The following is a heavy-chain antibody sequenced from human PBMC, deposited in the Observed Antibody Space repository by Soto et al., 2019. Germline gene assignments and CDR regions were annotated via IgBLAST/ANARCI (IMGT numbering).Heavy chain of an antibody. CDR2: IYYSGNT. CDR3: ARVGSGIAVHDYYGMDV. Sequence: QVQLQESGPGLVKPSETLSLTCTVSGGSISSYYWSWIRQPPGKGLEWIGYIYYSGNTNYNPSLRSRVTISVDTSKNQFSLKLSSVTAADTAVYYCARVGSGIAVHDYYGMDVWGQGTTVTVSS. D-gene: IGHD6-19*01. J-gene: IGHJ6*02. V-gene: IGHV4-59*01. CDR1: GGSISSYY.